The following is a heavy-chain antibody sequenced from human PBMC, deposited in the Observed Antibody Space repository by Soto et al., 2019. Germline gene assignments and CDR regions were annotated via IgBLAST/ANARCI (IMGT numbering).Heavy chain of an antibody. CDR2: INPNSGDT. D-gene: IGHD2-21*02. J-gene: IGHJ4*02. V-gene: IGHV1-2*02. Sequence: QAQLVQSGAEVKKPGASVKVSCEASGYTFTSYYMQWVRQAPGQGLEWMGWINPNSGDTKYAQKFRGRVTMTRDTSITTAYMEVKMLTSDDTAVYYCARQLAYCGGDCFTEPVDYWGQGTLVTVSS. CDR3: ARQLAYCGGDCFTEPVDY. CDR1: GYTFTSYY.